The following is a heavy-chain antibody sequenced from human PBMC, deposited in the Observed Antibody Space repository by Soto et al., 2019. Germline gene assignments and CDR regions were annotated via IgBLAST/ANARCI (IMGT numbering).Heavy chain of an antibody. CDR1: GFTFSNYA. J-gene: IGHJ6*02. CDR2: ISYDGSKK. Sequence: GALRLSCAASGFTFSNYAMHWVRQAPGKGLEWVAVISYDGSKKYYADSVKGRFTISRDNSKNTLSLQMNSLRAEDTAVYYCARERSGSNHYYYYYGMDVWGQGTTVTVSS. V-gene: IGHV3-30-3*01. D-gene: IGHD6-13*01. CDR3: ARERSGSNHYYYYYGMDV.